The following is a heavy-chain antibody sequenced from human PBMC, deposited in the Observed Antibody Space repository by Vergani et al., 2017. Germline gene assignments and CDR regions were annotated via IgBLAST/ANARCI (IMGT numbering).Heavy chain of an antibody. CDR1: GYSFTSYW. CDR2: IYPGDSDT. Sequence: EVQLVQSGAEVKKPGESLKISCKGSGYSFTSYWIGWVRQMPGKGLEWMGIIYPGDSDTRYSPSFQGQVTISADKSISTAYLQWSSLKASDTAMYYRARLQVVTAIGDPGAFDIWGQGTMVTVSS. CDR3: ARLQVVTAIGDPGAFDI. D-gene: IGHD2-21*02. V-gene: IGHV5-51*01. J-gene: IGHJ3*02.